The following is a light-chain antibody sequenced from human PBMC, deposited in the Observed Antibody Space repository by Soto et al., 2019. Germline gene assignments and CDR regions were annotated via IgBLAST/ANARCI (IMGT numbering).Light chain of an antibody. CDR2: EDN. CDR3: QSYDSTNPWV. Sequence: FMLTQPHSVSESPGKTVTISCTRSSGSIASNYVQWYQLRPGSAPTTVIYEDNQRPSGVPDRFSGSIDSSSNSASLTVSGLKTEDEADYYCQSYDSTNPWVFGGGTKLTVL. J-gene: IGLJ3*02. CDR1: SGSIASNY. V-gene: IGLV6-57*03.